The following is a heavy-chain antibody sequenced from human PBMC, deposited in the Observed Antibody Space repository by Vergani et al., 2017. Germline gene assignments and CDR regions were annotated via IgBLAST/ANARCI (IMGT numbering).Heavy chain of an antibody. J-gene: IGHJ4*02. CDR3: ARASSXGQY. D-gene: IGHD6-19*01. CDR2: ISSSSSYI. CDR1: GFTFSSYS. V-gene: IGHV3-21*01. Sequence: EVQLVESGGGLVKPGGSLRLSCAASGFTFSSYSMNWVRQAPGKGLEWVSSISSSSSYIYYADSVKSRFTSSRDNAKNSLYLEMNSLRAEDTAVYYCARASSXGQYWGQGTLVNVSS.